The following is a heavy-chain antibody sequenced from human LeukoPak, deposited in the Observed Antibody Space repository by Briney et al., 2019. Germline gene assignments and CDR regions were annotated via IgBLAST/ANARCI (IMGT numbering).Heavy chain of an antibody. Sequence: GGSLRLSCAASGFTFSSYVMSWVRQAPGKGLEWVSDISGSGGSTHYADSVKGRFTISRENSQNTLYLQMNSLRAEDTAVYYCAKDGYGVLDYWGQGTLVTVSS. V-gene: IGHV3-23*01. CDR3: AKDGYGVLDY. CDR1: GFTFSSYV. D-gene: IGHD4-17*01. CDR2: ISGSGGST. J-gene: IGHJ4*02.